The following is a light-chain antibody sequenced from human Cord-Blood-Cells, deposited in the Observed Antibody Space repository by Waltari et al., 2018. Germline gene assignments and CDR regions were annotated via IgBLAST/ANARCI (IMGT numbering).Light chain of an antibody. V-gene: IGKV2-24*01. CDR1: QSLVHSDGNNY. CDR2: RIS. CDR3: MQATQFPQT. Sequence: DIVLTRHPVSSPFILGHRVSMSRRSHQSLVHSDGNNYLSWLQQRPGQTPKLLIYRISNRYSGVPDRFSGSGAGTDFTLKISRVEAEDVGVYYCMQATQFPQTFGQGTKVEIK. J-gene: IGKJ1*01.